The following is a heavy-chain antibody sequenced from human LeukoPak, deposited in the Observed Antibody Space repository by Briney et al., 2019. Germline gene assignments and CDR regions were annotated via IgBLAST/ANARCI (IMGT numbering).Heavy chain of an antibody. J-gene: IGHJ3*02. V-gene: IGHV3-23*01. D-gene: IGHD2-15*01. CDR2: ISGSCGST. CDR3: AKTLREDIVVVVAATPAFDI. Sequence: GGSLRLSCAASGFTFSSYAMSWVRQAPGKGLEWVSAISGSCGSTYYADSVKGRFTISRDNSKNTLYLQMNSLRAEDTAVYYCAKTLREDIVVVVAATPAFDIWGQGTMVTVSS. CDR1: GFTFSSYA.